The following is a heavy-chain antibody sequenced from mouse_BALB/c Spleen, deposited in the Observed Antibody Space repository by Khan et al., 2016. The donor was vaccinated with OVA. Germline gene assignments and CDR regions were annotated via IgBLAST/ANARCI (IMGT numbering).Heavy chain of an antibody. V-gene: IGHV1S81*02. Sequence: QIQLVQSGAELVKTGASVKLSCKASGYTFSSYYLYWVKQRPGQGLEWIGEINPNNGDSNFNEKFKSKATLTVDKFSYTAYMQLSSLTSEDSAVYYCTRSGYGSVAYGGQGTLVTVSA. J-gene: IGHJ3*01. CDR3: TRSGYGSVAY. CDR2: INPNNGDS. D-gene: IGHD2-2*01. CDR1: GYTFSSYY.